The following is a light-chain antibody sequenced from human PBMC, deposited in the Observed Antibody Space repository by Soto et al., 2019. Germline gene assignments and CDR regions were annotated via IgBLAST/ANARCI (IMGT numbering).Light chain of an antibody. CDR1: QSVNNY. Sequence: VLTQSPAILSLSPGERATLSCRASQSVNNYLAWYQQRPGQAPRLLIYDSSNRATGIPARFSASGSGTDFTLTISSLEFEDFAVYYCQQRRVWPLTFGGGTKVEI. CDR3: QQRRVWPLT. V-gene: IGKV3-11*01. J-gene: IGKJ4*01. CDR2: DSS.